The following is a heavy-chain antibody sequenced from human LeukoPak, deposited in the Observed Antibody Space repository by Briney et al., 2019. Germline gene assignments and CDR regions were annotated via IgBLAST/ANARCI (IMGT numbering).Heavy chain of an antibody. V-gene: IGHV3-11*01. Sequence: GSLRLSRAASGFTFSDYYMSWIRQAPGKGLEWVSYITSGGRTMYYADSVKGRFTISGDNAKNSLYLQMNSLRAEDTAVYYCARIHRSNWFDPWGQGTLVTVSS. D-gene: IGHD5-18*01. CDR3: ARIHRSNWFDP. CDR2: ITSGGRTM. CDR1: GFTFSDYY. J-gene: IGHJ5*02.